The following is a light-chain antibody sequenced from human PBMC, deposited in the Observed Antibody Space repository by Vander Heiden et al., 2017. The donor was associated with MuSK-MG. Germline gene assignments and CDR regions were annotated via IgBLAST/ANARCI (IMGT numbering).Light chain of an antibody. V-gene: IGKV3-20*01. CDR1: QSVSSSY. J-gene: IGKJ4*01. CDR2: GAS. CDR3: QQYGSSPPLT. Sequence: EIVLTPSPGTLSLSPGERATLSCRASQSVSSSYLAWYQQKPGQAPRLLIYGASSGSGTDFTLTISRLEPEDFAVYYCQQYGSSPPLTFGGGTKVEIK.